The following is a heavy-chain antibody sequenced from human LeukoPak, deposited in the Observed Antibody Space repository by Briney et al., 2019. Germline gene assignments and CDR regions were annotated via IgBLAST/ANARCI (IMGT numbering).Heavy chain of an antibody. V-gene: IGHV3-7*01. J-gene: IGHJ4*02. CDR3: ARDSSSPYYYGSGSYYIDY. Sequence: PGGSLRLSCAASGFTFSSYWMSWIRQAPGKGLEWVANIKQDGSEKYYVDSVKGRFTISRDNAKNSLYLQMNSLRAEDTAVYYCARDSSSPYYYGSGSYYIDYWGQGTLVTVSS. CDR1: GFTFSSYW. D-gene: IGHD3-10*01. CDR2: IKQDGSEK.